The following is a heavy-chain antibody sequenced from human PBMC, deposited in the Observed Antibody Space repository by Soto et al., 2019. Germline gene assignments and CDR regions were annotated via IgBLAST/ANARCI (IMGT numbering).Heavy chain of an antibody. Sequence: SETLSLTCTVSGGSISSGDYYWSWIRQPPGKGLEWIGYIYYSGSTYYNPSLKSRVTISVDTSKNQFSLKLSSVTAADTAVYYCARVIAARPGYFDYWGQGTRVTVSS. V-gene: IGHV4-30-4*01. D-gene: IGHD6-6*01. CDR2: IYYSGST. CDR1: GGSISSGDYY. CDR3: ARVIAARPGYFDY. J-gene: IGHJ4*02.